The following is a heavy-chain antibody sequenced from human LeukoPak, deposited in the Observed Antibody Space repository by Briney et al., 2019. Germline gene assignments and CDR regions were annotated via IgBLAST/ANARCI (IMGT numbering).Heavy chain of an antibody. J-gene: IGHJ6*03. CDR2: ISFDGVNT. V-gene: IGHV3-30*04. CDR1: GFTFSTYA. Sequence: GRSLRLSCAASGFTFSTYAIHWVRQAPGKGLEWVAVISFDGVNTFYADSVKGRFTISRDNSNNTVYLQMNNLRPEDTAVFYCARGQGSESYYYMDVWGKGTTVSVSS. CDR3: ARGQGSESYYYMDV.